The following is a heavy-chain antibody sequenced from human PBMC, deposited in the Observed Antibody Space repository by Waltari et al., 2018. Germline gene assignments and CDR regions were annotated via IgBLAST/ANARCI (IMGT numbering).Heavy chain of an antibody. D-gene: IGHD3-10*01. CDR1: GFTFSSYA. Sequence: EVQLVESGGGLVQPGGSLRLSCAASGFTFSSYAMSWIRQAPGKGLEWVSAISGSGGSTYYADSVKGRFTISRDNSKNTLYLQMNSLRAEDTAVYYCAKDHPQGVNYYYYYGMDVWGQGTTVTVSS. CDR2: ISGSGGST. V-gene: IGHV3-23*04. J-gene: IGHJ6*02. CDR3: AKDHPQGVNYYYYYGMDV.